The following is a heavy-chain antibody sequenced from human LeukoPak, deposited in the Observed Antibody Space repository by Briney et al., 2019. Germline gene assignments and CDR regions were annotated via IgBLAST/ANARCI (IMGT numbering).Heavy chain of an antibody. J-gene: IGHJ5*02. CDR2: INHSGST. CDR3: ASVPGWFDP. Sequence: SETLSLTCAVYGGSFSSYYWSWIRQPPGKGLEWIGEINHSGSTNYNPSLKSRVTISVDTSKNQFSLKLSSVTAADTAVYYCASVPGWFDPWGQGTLVTVSS. V-gene: IGHV4-34*01. CDR1: GGSFSSYY. D-gene: IGHD1-1*01.